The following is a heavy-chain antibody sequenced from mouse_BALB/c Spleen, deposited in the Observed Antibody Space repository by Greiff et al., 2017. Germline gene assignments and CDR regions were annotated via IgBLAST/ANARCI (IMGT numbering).Heavy chain of an antibody. D-gene: IGHD2-5*01. Sequence: VQLQQSGAELVKPGASVKLSCTASGFNIKDTYMHWVKQRPEQGLEWIGGIDPANGNTKYDPKFQGKATIAADTSSNTAYLKLSSLTSEDTAVYDGAIHSNYGDYYAMDYWGQGTTVTVSS. J-gene: IGHJ4*01. CDR2: IDPANGNT. CDR3: AIHSNYGDYYAMDY. V-gene: IGHV14-3*02. CDR1: GFNIKDTY.